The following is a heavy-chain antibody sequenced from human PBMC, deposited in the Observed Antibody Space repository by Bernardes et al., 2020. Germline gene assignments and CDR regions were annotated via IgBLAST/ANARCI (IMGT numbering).Heavy chain of an antibody. CDR3: AGAPLDIVVHYYYYMDV. CDR1: GGTFSSSA. V-gene: IGHV1-69*06. CDR2: ITPIFGTT. D-gene: IGHD2-15*01. J-gene: IGHJ6*03. Sequence: SMKVSCKASGGTFSSSAISWVRQAPGQGLEWMGGITPIFGTTNYAQKFQGRVTITADKSTSTAYMELSSLRFEDTAVYYCAGAPLDIVVHYYYYMDVWGKGTTVTVSS.